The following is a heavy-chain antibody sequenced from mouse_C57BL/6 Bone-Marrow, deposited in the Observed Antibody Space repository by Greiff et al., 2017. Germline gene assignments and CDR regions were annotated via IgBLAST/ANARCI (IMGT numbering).Heavy chain of an antibody. Sequence: VQLQQSGAELVKPGASVKLSCTASGFNIKDYYMHWVKQRTEQGLEWIGRIDPEDGETKYAPKFKGKATITADTSSNPAYLQLSSLTSEDTAVYYCSRDYGSSYYFDDLGQGTTPTGSS. V-gene: IGHV14-2*01. D-gene: IGHD1-1*01. CDR3: SRDYGSSYYFDD. CDR1: GFNIKDYY. CDR2: IDPEDGET. J-gene: IGHJ2*01.